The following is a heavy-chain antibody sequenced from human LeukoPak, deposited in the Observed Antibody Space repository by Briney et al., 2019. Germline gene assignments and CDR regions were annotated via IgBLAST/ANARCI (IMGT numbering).Heavy chain of an antibody. V-gene: IGHV4-39*01. Sequence: PSETLSLTCTVSGDSISSSTNYGGWIRQPPGKGLEWIGSIYYRGNTYYNPSLKSRVTISVDTSKNQFSLTLSSVTAADTAVYYCARRYYYISGTYYNEDFDYWGQGTLVTVSS. CDR2: IYYRGNT. CDR1: GDSISSSTNY. CDR3: ARRYYYISGTYYNEDFDY. D-gene: IGHD3-10*01. J-gene: IGHJ4*02.